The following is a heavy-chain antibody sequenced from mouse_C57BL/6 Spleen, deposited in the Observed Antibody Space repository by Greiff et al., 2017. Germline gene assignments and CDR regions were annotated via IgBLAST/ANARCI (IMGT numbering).Heavy chain of an antibody. V-gene: IGHV3-6*01. CDR1: GYSITSGYY. CDR2: ISYDGSN. J-gene: IGHJ3*01. Sequence: DVHLVESGPGLVKPSQSLSLTCSVTGYSITSGYYWNWIRQFPGNKLEWMGYISYDGSNNYNPSLKNRISITRDTSKNQFFLKLNSVTTEDTATYYCARDHSYWGQGTLVTVSA. CDR3: ARDHSY.